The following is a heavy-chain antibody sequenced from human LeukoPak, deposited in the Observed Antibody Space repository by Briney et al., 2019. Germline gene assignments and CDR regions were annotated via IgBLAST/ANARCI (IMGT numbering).Heavy chain of an antibody. V-gene: IGHV3-23*01. CDR1: GGSISSYY. Sequence: ETLSLTCTVSGGSISSYYWSWVRQAPGKGLEWVSAISKSGGDTYYADPVKGRFAISRDNAKNSLYLQMNSLRTEDMAVYYCAKARSRDYDFWSGYLGYIDVWGKGTTVTVSS. J-gene: IGHJ6*03. D-gene: IGHD3-3*01. CDR2: ISKSGGDT. CDR3: AKARSRDYDFWSGYLGYIDV.